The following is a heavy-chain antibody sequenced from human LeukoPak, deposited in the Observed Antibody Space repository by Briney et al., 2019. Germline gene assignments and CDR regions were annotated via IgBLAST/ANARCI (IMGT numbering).Heavy chain of an antibody. CDR3: AGGSRWLQLNY. V-gene: IGHV4-31*03. Sequence: SETLSLTCTVSGGSISSGGYYWSWIRQHPGKGLEWIGYIYYSGSTYYNPSLKSRVTISVDTSKNQFSLKLSSVTAADTAVYYCAGGSRWLQLNYWGQGTLVTVSS. J-gene: IGHJ4*02. CDR2: IYYSGST. CDR1: GGSISSGGYY. D-gene: IGHD5-12*01.